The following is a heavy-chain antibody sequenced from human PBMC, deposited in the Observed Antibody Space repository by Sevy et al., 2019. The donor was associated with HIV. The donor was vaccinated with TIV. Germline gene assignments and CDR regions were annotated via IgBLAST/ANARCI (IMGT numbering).Heavy chain of an antibody. CDR3: ARVFHGYSSSWYSTNYYYYGMDV. V-gene: IGHV7-4-1*02. J-gene: IGHJ6*02. D-gene: IGHD6-13*01. Sequence: ASVKVSCKASGYTFTSYAMNWVRQAPGQGLEWMGWINTNTGNPTYAQGFTGRFVFSLDTSVSTAYLQISSLKAEDTAVYYCARVFHGYSSSWYSTNYYYYGMDVWGQGTTVTVSS. CDR1: GYTFTSYA. CDR2: INTNTGNP.